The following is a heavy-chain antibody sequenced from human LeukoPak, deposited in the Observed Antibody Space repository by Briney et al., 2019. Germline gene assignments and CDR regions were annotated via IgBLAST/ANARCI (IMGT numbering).Heavy chain of an antibody. Sequence: GGSLRLSCAASGFTFSSYAMSWVRQAPGKGLEWVSAISGSGGSTYYADSVKGRFTISRDNAKNSLYLQMNSLRAEDTAVYYCATQSYGLFDYWGQGTLVTVSS. CDR3: ATQSYGLFDY. V-gene: IGHV3-23*01. CDR1: GFTFSSYA. CDR2: ISGSGGST. J-gene: IGHJ4*02. D-gene: IGHD3-10*01.